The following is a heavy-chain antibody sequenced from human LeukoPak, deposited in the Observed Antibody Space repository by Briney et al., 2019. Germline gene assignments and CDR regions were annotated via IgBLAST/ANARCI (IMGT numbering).Heavy chain of an antibody. J-gene: IGHJ4*02. CDR3: TTSSKPY. V-gene: IGHV3-15*01. CDR2: IKSKTDGGTT. CDR1: GFTFTDYS. Sequence: GGSLRLSCAAAGFTFTDYSMSWVRQAPGKGLEWVGRIKSKTDGGTTDYAAPVKGRFTISRDDSKNTLYLQMNSLKTEDTAVYYCTTSSKPYWGQGTLVTVSS. D-gene: IGHD6-6*01.